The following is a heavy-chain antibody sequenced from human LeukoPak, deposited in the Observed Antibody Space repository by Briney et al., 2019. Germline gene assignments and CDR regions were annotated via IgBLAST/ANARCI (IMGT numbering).Heavy chain of an antibody. V-gene: IGHV3-30*18. J-gene: IGHJ4*02. CDR1: GFTFSSYG. Sequence: GGSLRLSCAASGFTFSSYGMHWVRQAPGKGLEWVAVISYDGSNKYYADSVKGRFTISRDNSKNTLYLQMYSLRAEDTAVYYCAKDGGSGWFFDYWGQGTLVTVSS. D-gene: IGHD6-19*01. CDR3: AKDGGSGWFFDY. CDR2: ISYDGSNK.